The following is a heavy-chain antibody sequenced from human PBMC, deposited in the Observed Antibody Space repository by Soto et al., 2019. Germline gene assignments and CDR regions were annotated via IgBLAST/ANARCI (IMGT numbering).Heavy chain of an antibody. Sequence: PGESLNISCKGSGYSFTSYWIGWVRQMPGKGLEWMGIIYPGDSDTRYSPSFQGQVTISADKSISTAYLQWSSLKASDTAMYYCARQNAARENYYYGMDVWGQGTTVTVSS. CDR1: GYSFTSYW. V-gene: IGHV5-51*01. D-gene: IGHD6-6*01. CDR2: IYPGDSDT. CDR3: ARQNAARENYYYGMDV. J-gene: IGHJ6*02.